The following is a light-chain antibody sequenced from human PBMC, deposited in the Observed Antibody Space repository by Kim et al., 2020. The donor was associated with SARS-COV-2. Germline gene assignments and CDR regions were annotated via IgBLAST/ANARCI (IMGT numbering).Light chain of an antibody. CDR1: RSDVGGYNY. J-gene: IGLJ2*01. CDR3: CSYAGRYTRV. Sequence: GPSVTISCTGTRSDVGGYNYVSWYQQHPGKAPKLMIYDVSKRPSGVPDRFSGSKSGNTASLTISGLQAEDEADYYCCSYAGRYTRVFGGGTQLTVL. CDR2: DVS. V-gene: IGLV2-11*01.